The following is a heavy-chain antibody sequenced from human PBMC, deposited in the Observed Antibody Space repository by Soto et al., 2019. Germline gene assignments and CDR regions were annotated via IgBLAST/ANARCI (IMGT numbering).Heavy chain of an antibody. CDR2: IKQHGSDK. Sequence: GRSLRLSCAASGFTFTSFSMTWVRQAPGKGLEWVANIKQHGSDKYYVDSVKGRFSISRDNSTNSLYLQMNNLRADDTAVYYWARHLHGSSNWFDPWGQGTLVTVSS. CDR3: ARHLHGSSNWFDP. J-gene: IGHJ5*02. CDR1: GFTFTSFS. D-gene: IGHD6-25*01. V-gene: IGHV3-7*03.